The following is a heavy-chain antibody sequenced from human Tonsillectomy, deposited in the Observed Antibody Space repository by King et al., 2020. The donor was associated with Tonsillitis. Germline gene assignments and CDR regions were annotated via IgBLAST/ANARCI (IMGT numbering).Heavy chain of an antibody. Sequence: VQLVESGAEVKKPGSSVKVSCKASGGTFSNYGVIWVRQAPGQGLEWMGGIVRMLGSPNYAQKFEGLVTITADKSATTAYLELSSLRFEDTALYYCARTAKVDFGCNPAWYFDLWGRGTLVTVSS. D-gene: IGHD4-23*01. J-gene: IGHJ2*01. CDR2: IVRMLGSP. V-gene: IGHV1-69*06. CDR3: ARTAKVDFGCNPAWYFDL. CDR1: GGTFSNYG.